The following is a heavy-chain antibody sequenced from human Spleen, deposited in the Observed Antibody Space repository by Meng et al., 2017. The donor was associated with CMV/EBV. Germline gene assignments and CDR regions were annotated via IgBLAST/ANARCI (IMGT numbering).Heavy chain of an antibody. CDR1: GGTFSSYA. J-gene: IGHJ6*02. CDR2: IIPIFGTA. D-gene: IGHD6-6*01. Sequence: SVKVSCKASGGTFSSYAISWVRQAPGQGLEWMGGIIPIFGTANYAQKFQGRVTITTDESTSTAYMELSSLRSEDTAVYYCAGGTGIAARPIYYYGMDVWGQGTTVTVSS. V-gene: IGHV1-69*05. CDR3: AGGTGIAARPIYYYGMDV.